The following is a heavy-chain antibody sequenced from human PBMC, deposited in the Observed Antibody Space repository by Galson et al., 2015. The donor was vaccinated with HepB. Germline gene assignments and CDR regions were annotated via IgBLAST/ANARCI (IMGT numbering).Heavy chain of an antibody. J-gene: IGHJ2*01. D-gene: IGHD6-13*01. CDR1: GFTFSSYW. CDR3: ARGSPIAAEENWYFDL. V-gene: IGHV3-7*03. Sequence: SLRLSCAASGFTFSSYWMSWVRQAPGKGLEWVANIKQDGSEKYYVDSVKGRFTISRDNAKNSLYLQMNSLRAEDTAVYYCARGSPIAAEENWYFDLWGRGTLVTVSS. CDR2: IKQDGSEK.